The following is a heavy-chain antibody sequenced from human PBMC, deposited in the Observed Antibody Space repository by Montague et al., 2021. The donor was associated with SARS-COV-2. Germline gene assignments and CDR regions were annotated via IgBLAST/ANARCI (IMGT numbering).Heavy chain of an antibody. CDR1: GGSISSGGYY. D-gene: IGHD3-3*01. CDR2: IYYSGST. J-gene: IGHJ4*02. V-gene: IGHV4-31*03. CDR3: ARGSITIFGVVTHHVY. Sequence: TLSLTCTVSGGSISSGGYYWSWIRQPPGKGLEWIGYIYYSGSTYYNPSLKSRVTISVDTSKNQFSLKLSSVTAADTAVYYCARGSITIFGVVTHHVYWGQGTLVTVSS.